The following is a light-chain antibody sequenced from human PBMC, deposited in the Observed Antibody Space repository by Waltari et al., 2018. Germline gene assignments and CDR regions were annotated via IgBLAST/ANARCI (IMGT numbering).Light chain of an antibody. CDR3: QQRSSWTPHT. CDR2: DAS. Sequence: ELVLTQSPATLSLSPGETATLSCRASQSVGTYLAWYQQKPGQAPSLLIYDASNRATGIPDRCRGSGSGTDFSLPISSREPEDFAVYYCQQRSSWTPHTFGQGARLEIK. CDR1: QSVGTY. V-gene: IGKV3-11*01. J-gene: IGKJ2*01.